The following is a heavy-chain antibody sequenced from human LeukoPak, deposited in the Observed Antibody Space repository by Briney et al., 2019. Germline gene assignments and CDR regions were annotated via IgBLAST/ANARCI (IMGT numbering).Heavy chain of an antibody. CDR2: ISPYNGNT. CDR1: GYTFTTFG. Sequence: SVKVSCKTSGYTFTTFGINWVRQAPGQGLEWMGWISPYNGNTNYAQKLQGRVTMTTDTSTNTAYMELRSLRSDDTAVYYCARDKGRAYSYGYVDYWGQRTLVTVS. CDR3: ARDKGRAYSYGYVDY. J-gene: IGHJ4*02. D-gene: IGHD5-18*01. V-gene: IGHV1-18*01.